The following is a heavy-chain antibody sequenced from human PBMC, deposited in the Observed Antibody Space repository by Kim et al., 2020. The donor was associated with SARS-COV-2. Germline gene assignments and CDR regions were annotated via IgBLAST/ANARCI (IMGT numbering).Heavy chain of an antibody. J-gene: IGHJ5*02. CDR3: ARAGSGSYYNWFDP. CDR1: GFTFSSYA. CDR2: ISYDGSNK. V-gene: IGHV3-30*04. Sequence: GGSLRLSCAASGFTFSSYAMHWVRQAPGKGLEWVAVISYDGSNKYYADSVKGRFTISRDNSKNTLYLQMNSLRAEDTAVYYCARAGSGSYYNWFDPWGQGTLLTVSS. D-gene: IGHD3-10*01.